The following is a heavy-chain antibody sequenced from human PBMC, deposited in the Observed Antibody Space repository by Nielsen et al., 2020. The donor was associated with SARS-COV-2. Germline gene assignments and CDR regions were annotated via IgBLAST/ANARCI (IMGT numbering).Heavy chain of an antibody. CDR3: ARHHPVHGEYYYYGMDV. CDR2: VYYSGST. Sequence: GSLRLSCTVSGGSINNYYWSWIRQPPGKALEWIGYVYYSGSTNYSPSLKSQVTISVDTSKNHFSLKLRYVTAADTAVYYCARHHPVHGEYYYYGMDVWGQGTTVTVSS. V-gene: IGHV4-59*08. J-gene: IGHJ6*02. D-gene: IGHD1-1*01. CDR1: GGSINNYY.